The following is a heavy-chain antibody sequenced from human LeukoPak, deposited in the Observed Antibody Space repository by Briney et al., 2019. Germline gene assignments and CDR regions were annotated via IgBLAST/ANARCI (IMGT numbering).Heavy chain of an antibody. J-gene: IGHJ4*02. CDR1: GFTFSSYS. CDR2: ISSSSSYI. D-gene: IGHD6-13*01. CDR3: AREGEYSSSWYWGYYFDY. Sequence: GGSLRLSCAASGFTFSSYSMNWVRQAPGKGLEWVSSISSSSSYIYYADSVKGRFTISRDSAKNSLYLQMNSLRAEDTALYYCAREGEYSSSWYWGYYFDYWGQGTLVTVSS. V-gene: IGHV3-21*04.